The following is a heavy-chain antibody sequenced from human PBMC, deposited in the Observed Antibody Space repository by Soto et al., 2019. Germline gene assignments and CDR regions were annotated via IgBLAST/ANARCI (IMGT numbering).Heavy chain of an antibody. V-gene: IGHV3-23*01. J-gene: IGHJ4*02. Sequence: PGGSLRLSCAASGFPFSGNAMSWVRRAPGKGLEWVSAISGSGGSTYYADSVKGRFTISRDNSKNTLYLQMNSLRAEDTAVYYCAKDRIQGYSYGLFDYWGQGTLVTVSS. CDR1: GFPFSGNA. CDR3: AKDRIQGYSYGLFDY. CDR2: ISGSGGST. D-gene: IGHD5-18*01.